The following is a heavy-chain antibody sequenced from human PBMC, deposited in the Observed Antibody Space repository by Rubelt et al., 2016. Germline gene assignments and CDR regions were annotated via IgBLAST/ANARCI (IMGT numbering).Heavy chain of an antibody. CDR3: ARDRTGDIVPAGYNWFDA. V-gene: IGHV7-4-1*02. Sequence: TNTGNPTYAQGFTGRFVFSLDTSVSTAYLQISSLTPEDTAVYFCARDRTGDIVPAGYNWFDAWGQGTLVTVSS. CDR2: TNTGNP. J-gene: IGHJ5*02. D-gene: IGHD2-8*01.